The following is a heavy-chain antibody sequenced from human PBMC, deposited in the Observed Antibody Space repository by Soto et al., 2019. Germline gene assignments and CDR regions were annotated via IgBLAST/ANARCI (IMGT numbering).Heavy chain of an antibody. CDR1: GFTFSSYW. CDR3: ARGSTDSYPGSRIFDF. V-gene: IGHV3-23*01. D-gene: IGHD3-10*01. Sequence: LRLSCAASGFTFSSYWMSWVRQAPGEGLEWVSTITDSGGDAKYADSVRGRFDISRDNSKKTLYLQMNSLTAEDSAIYYCARGSTDSYPGSRIFDFWGRGTLVTVSS. J-gene: IGHJ4*02. CDR2: ITDSGGDA.